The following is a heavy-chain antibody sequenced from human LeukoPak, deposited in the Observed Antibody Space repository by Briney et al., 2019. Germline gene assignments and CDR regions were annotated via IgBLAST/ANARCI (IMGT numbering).Heavy chain of an antibody. Sequence: RAAVTVSCKASGYTFSRNGFSWVRQAPGQGLEWMGWISGYNGDTSYAQNFQGRVTMTTDTSTNTAYMELRSLRFDDTAVYYCARQTIWNVRYFDHWGQGTLVIVSS. V-gene: IGHV1-18*01. CDR1: GYTFSRNG. CDR3: ARQTIWNVRYFDH. J-gene: IGHJ4*02. CDR2: ISGYNGDT. D-gene: IGHD3-3*01.